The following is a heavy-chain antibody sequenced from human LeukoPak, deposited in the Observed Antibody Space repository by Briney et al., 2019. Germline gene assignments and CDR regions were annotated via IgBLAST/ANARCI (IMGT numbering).Heavy chain of an antibody. CDR2: ISNSGGSP. Sequence: GGSLRLSCAASGFSFSSYAMSWVRQAPGKGLEWVSSISNSGGSPYYADSVRGRFTISRDDSKNTLYLHMNSLRAEDTAVYYCASPIAVAGFDYWGQGTLVTVSS. CDR3: ASPIAVAGFDY. V-gene: IGHV3-23*01. J-gene: IGHJ4*02. CDR1: GFSFSSYA. D-gene: IGHD6-19*01.